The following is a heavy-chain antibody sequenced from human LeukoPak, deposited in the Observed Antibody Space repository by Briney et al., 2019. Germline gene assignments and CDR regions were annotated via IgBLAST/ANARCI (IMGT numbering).Heavy chain of an antibody. Sequence: SQTLSLTCTVSGDSISSGGFYWGWIRQPPGKGLEWIGYISHTGITDYNPSLKSRLTISVDTSKNQFSLKLSSVTAADTAVYYCARERKKAGTTGYYFDYWGQGTLVTVSS. V-gene: IGHV4-30-2*05. CDR3: ARERKKAGTTGYYFDY. J-gene: IGHJ4*02. CDR1: GDSISSGGFY. D-gene: IGHD1-7*01. CDR2: ISHTGIT.